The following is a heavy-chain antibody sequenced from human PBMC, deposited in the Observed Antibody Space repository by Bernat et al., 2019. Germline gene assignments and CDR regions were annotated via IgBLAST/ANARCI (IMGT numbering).Heavy chain of an antibody. CDR1: GGSISSSNW. J-gene: IGHJ6*03. Sequence: QVQLQESGPGLVKPSGTLSLTCAVSGGSISSSNWWSWVRQPPVKGRAWVGEVYHSGSTNYNPSLKSRVTISVDKSKTQFSLKLSSVTAADTAVYDCARVFYGSGSYIYYYMDVWGKGTTVTVSS. D-gene: IGHD3-10*01. CDR2: VYHSGST. CDR3: ARVFYGSGSYIYYYMDV. V-gene: IGHV4-4*02.